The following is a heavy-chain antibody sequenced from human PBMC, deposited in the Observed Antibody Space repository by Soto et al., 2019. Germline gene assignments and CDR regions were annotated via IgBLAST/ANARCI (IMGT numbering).Heavy chain of an antibody. Sequence: EVQLVESGGGLVQPGGSLRLSCAASGFTVRSNFMNWVRQAPGKGLEWVATIYGGGTTYYADSEKGRFTISRDTSKNTLFLHMDSLRFADTAMYHCARGPDIVIRDWGQGTLVTVSS. CDR1: GFTVRSNF. D-gene: IGHD2-8*01. V-gene: IGHV3-66*01. J-gene: IGHJ4*02. CDR2: IYGGGTT. CDR3: ARGPDIVIRD.